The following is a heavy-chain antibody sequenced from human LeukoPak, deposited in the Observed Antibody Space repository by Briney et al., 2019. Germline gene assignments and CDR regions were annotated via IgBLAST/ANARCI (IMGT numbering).Heavy chain of an antibody. CDR3: ARDLFSYGGNRNFDY. Sequence: GGSLRLSCAASGFTFSSYSMNWVRQAPGKGLEWVSPISSSSSYIYYADSVKGRFTISRDNAKNSLYLQMNSLRAEDTAVYYCARDLFSYGGNRNFDYWGQGTLVTVSS. V-gene: IGHV3-21*01. J-gene: IGHJ4*02. CDR2: ISSSSSYI. CDR1: GFTFSSYS. D-gene: IGHD4-17*01.